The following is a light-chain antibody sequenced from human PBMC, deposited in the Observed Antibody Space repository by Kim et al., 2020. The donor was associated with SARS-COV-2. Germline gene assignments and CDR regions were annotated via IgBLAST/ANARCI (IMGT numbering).Light chain of an antibody. V-gene: IGLV1-40*01. CDR3: QSYDSRLSVWV. J-gene: IGLJ3*02. CDR2: GNN. Sequence: QTVTNSCAGSGSNIGDGYDVNWYQQLPGTAHKLLIYGNNNGPAGVPDRFSGSQSGTSASLAITGLQAEDEADYYCQSYDSRLSVWVFGGGTKLTVL. CDR1: GSNIGDGYD.